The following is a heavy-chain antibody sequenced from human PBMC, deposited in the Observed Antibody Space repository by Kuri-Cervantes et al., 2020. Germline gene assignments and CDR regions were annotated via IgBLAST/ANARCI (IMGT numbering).Heavy chain of an antibody. D-gene: IGHD2-2*01. J-gene: IGHJ4*02. CDR1: GFPFSNYA. Sequence: LSLTCAASGFPFSNYAMTWVRQAPGKGLEWVAVISYDGSNKYYADSVKGRFTISRDNSKNTLYLQMNSLRAEDTAVYYCARGCSSTSCYALFDYWGQGTLVTVSS. V-gene: IGHV3-30-3*01. CDR2: ISYDGSNK. CDR3: ARGCSSTSCYALFDY.